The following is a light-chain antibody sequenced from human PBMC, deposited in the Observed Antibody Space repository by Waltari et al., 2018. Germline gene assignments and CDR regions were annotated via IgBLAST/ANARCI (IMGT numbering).Light chain of an antibody. CDR2: EVS. V-gene: IGLV2-23*02. Sequence: QSALTPPASVSGSPGQSITISCTGTSSDVGSYNLVSWYQQHPGNAPKLMIYEVSKRPSGVSNRFSGSKAGNTASLTISGLQAEDEADYYCCSYAGSSTLVFGGGTKLTVL. J-gene: IGLJ2*01. CDR3: CSYAGSSTLV. CDR1: SSDVGSYNL.